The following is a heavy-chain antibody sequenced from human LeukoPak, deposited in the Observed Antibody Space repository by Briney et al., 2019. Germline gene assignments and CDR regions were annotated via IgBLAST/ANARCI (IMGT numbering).Heavy chain of an antibody. CDR2: ISGSGGST. D-gene: IGHD3-22*01. CDR1: GFTFSSYA. J-gene: IGHJ4*02. Sequence: GGSLRLSCAASGFTFSSYAMSWVRQAPGEGLEWVSAISGSGGSTYYADSVKGRFTISRDNSKNTLYLQMNSLRVEDTAVYYCAKDVGTMIVVVILDYWGQGTLVTVSS. CDR3: AKDVGTMIVVVILDY. V-gene: IGHV3-23*01.